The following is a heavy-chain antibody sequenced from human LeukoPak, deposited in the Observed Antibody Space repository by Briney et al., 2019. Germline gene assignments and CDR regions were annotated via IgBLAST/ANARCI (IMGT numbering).Heavy chain of an antibody. D-gene: IGHD6-19*01. CDR3: ARENRASGPYYFDY. J-gene: IGHJ4*02. V-gene: IGHV6-1*01. CDR2: TYYRSKLYN. Sequence: SQTLSLTCALSGDIFSSNSAAWNWIRQSPSRGLEWLGRTYYRSKLYNDYAVSVKSRITINPDTSKNQFSLQLNSVTPEDTAVYYCARENRASGPYYFDYWGQGTLVTVSS. CDR1: GDIFSSNSAA.